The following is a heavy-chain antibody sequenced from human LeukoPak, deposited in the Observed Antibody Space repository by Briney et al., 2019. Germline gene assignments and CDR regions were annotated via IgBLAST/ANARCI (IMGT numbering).Heavy chain of an antibody. Sequence: GRSLRLSCAASGFTFSSYGMHWVRQAPGKGLEWVAVISYDGSNKYYADSVKGRFTISRDNSKNTLYLQMNSLRAEDTVVYCCAKEEEDVDYGDSKVGTEYFQHWGQGTLVTVSS. D-gene: IGHD4-17*01. J-gene: IGHJ1*01. V-gene: IGHV3-30*18. CDR2: ISYDGSNK. CDR1: GFTFSSYG. CDR3: AKEEEDVDYGDSKVGTEYFQH.